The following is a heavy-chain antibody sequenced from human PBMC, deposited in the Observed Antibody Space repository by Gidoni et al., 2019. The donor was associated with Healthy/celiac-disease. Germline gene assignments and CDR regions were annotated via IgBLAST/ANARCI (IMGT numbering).Heavy chain of an antibody. J-gene: IGHJ4*02. Sequence: EVQLLESGGGLVHPGGSLRLSCAASGFTFSSYAMSWVRRAPGKGLEWVSAISGSGGSTYYAYSVKGRFTISRDNAKNTLYLQMNSLRAEDTAVYYCAKEAYDSRGYWMIKQGNYVDYWGQGTLVTVSS. CDR2: ISGSGGST. D-gene: IGHD3-22*01. CDR1: GFTFSSYA. CDR3: AKEAYDSRGYWMIKQGNYVDY. V-gene: IGHV3-23*01.